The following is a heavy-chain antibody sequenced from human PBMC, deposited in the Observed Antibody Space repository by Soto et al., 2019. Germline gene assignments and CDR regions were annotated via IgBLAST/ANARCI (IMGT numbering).Heavy chain of an antibody. Sequence: SETLSLTCTVSGGSISSSSYYWGWIRQPPGKGLEWIGSIYYSGSTYYNLSLKSRVTISVDTSKNQFSLKLSSVTAADTAVYFCARLPGDRSGDSCRIDYWGQGTLVTVSS. CDR1: GGSISSSSYY. V-gene: IGHV4-39*01. J-gene: IGHJ4*02. CDR2: IYYSGST. D-gene: IGHD2-15*01. CDR3: ARLPGDRSGDSCRIDY.